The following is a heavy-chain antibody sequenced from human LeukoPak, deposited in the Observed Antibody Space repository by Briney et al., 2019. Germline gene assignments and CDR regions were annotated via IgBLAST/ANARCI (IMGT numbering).Heavy chain of an antibody. J-gene: IGHJ4*02. V-gene: IGHV3-7*01. CDR3: ARDTKYDFDN. CDR1: GFTFSSYW. D-gene: IGHD2-2*01. CDR2: IKQDGSEK. Sequence: GGSLRLSCAASGFTFSSYWMSWGRQAPGQGLGWVATIKQDGSEKYYVDSVKGRFTISGDKAKNSVYPQMNSLRVEYTAVYYCARDTKYDFDNWGQGTLVTVSS.